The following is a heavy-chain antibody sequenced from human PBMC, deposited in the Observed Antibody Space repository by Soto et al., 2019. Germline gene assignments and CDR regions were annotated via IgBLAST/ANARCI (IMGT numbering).Heavy chain of an antibody. D-gene: IGHD6-19*01. Sequence: EVQLLESGGGLVQPGGSLRLSCAASGLIFSNYVMSWVRQAPGKGLEWVSGISGSGGSTYYADSVKGRFTISRDNSENTLYLQMNSLRVDDTAVYFCVKVSSGGDYWGQGTLVTVSS. CDR1: GLIFSNYV. J-gene: IGHJ4*02. V-gene: IGHV3-23*01. CDR2: ISGSGGST. CDR3: VKVSSGGDY.